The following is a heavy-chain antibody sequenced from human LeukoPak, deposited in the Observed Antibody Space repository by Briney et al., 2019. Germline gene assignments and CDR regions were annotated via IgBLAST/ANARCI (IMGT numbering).Heavy chain of an antibody. J-gene: IGHJ4*02. Sequence: LSGGSLRLSCAASGFTFSNYGMSWVRQAPGKGLEWVSYIGSGSSPTYYAESMKGRFTISRDNANNSLYLQMNSLRDEDTAVYYCAREATLIQWGQGTLATVSS. V-gene: IGHV3-48*02. CDR2: IGSGSSPT. CDR3: AREATLIQ. D-gene: IGHD1-1*01. CDR1: GFTFSNYG.